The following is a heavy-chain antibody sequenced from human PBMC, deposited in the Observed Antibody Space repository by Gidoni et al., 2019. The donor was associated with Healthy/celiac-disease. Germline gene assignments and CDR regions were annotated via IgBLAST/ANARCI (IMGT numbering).Heavy chain of an antibody. V-gene: IGHV3-30*01. CDR3: ARDRDVGRWLPLGGYYFDY. J-gene: IGHJ4*02. D-gene: IGHD5-12*01. Sequence: QVQLVESGGGVVQPGRYLRLSCAASGFTFSRFAMPWVRQAPGKGLEWVAVISYDGSNKYYADSVKGRFTISRDNSKNTLYLQMNSLRAEDTAVYYCARDRDVGRWLPLGGYYFDYWGQGTLVTVSS. CDR1: GFTFSRFA. CDR2: ISYDGSNK.